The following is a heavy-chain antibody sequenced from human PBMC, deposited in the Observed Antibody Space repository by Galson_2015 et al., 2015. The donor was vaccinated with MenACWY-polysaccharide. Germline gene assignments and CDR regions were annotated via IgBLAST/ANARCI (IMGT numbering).Heavy chain of an antibody. J-gene: IGHJ2*01. CDR1: GFTFDDYA. D-gene: IGHD6-19*01. Sequence: SLRLSCAASGFTFDDYAMHWVRQAPGKGLEWVSGISWNSGSIGYADSVKGRFTISRDNAKNSLYLQMNSLRAEDTALYYWAKDAEKWSLAVVDWYFDLWGRGTLSLSPQ. V-gene: IGHV3-9*01. CDR3: AKDAEKWSLAVVDWYFDL. CDR2: ISWNSGSI.